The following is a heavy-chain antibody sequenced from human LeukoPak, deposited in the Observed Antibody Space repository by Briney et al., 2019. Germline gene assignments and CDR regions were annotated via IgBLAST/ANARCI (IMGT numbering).Heavy chain of an antibody. D-gene: IGHD1-26*01. V-gene: IGHV4-39*01. CDR2: IYYSGST. CDR1: GGSISSNSHY. Sequence: PSETLSLTCTVSGGSISSNSHYWGWIRQPPGKGLEWIGSIYYSGSTYYNPSLKSRVTISVDTSKNQFSLKLSSVTAADTAVYYCARHDPIVGTPDAFDIWGQGTMVTVSS. J-gene: IGHJ3*02. CDR3: ARHDPIVGTPDAFDI.